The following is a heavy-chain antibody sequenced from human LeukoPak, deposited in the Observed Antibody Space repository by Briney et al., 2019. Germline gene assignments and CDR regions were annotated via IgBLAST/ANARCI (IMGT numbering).Heavy chain of an antibody. Sequence: GGSLRLSCAASGFTFSDYYMSWIRQAPGKGLEWVSYISSSGSTIYYADSVKGRFTISRDNAKNSLYLQMNSLKTEDTAVYYCFTTYYYDSSEGYWGQGTLVTVSS. D-gene: IGHD3-22*01. CDR3: FTTYYYDSSEGY. V-gene: IGHV3-11*01. CDR2: ISSSGSTI. J-gene: IGHJ4*02. CDR1: GFTFSDYY.